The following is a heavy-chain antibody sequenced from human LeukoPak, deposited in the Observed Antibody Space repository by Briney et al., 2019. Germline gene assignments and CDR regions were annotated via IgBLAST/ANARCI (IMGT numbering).Heavy chain of an antibody. D-gene: IGHD3-3*01. J-gene: IGHJ5*02. CDR3: ARDKLINYDFWSGSPNWFDP. CDR2: ISYDGSNE. V-gene: IGHV3-30-3*01. CDR1: GFTFSSYA. Sequence: PGGSLRLSCAASGFTFSSYAMTWVRQAPGRGLEWVSIISYDGSNEYYADSVKGRFTISRDNSKNTLYLQMNSLRAEDTAVYYCARDKLINYDFWSGSPNWFDPWGQGTLVTVSS.